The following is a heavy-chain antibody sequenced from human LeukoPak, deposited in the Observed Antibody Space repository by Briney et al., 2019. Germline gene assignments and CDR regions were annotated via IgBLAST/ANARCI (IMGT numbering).Heavy chain of an antibody. CDR2: IYYSGTT. CDR1: GGSISGYY. V-gene: IGHV4-59*01. D-gene: IGHD3-16*01. CDR3: ARDRFGGATSVFDI. Sequence: SETLSLTCSVSGGSISGYYWSYIRQTPEKGPEWIGNIYYSGTTYYNPSLESRLTMSVDTSKNQFSLKLTSVTAADTAVYYCARDRFGGATSVFDIWGHGTRVTVSS. J-gene: IGHJ3*02.